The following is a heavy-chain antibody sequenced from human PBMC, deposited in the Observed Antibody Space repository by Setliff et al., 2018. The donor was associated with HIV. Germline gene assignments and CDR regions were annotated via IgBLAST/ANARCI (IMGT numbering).Heavy chain of an antibody. CDR3: ARARRAGSGPKYFQH. D-gene: IGHD2-15*01. V-gene: IGHV4-38-2*02. Sequence: PSETLSLTCTVSSYSISSGYYWSWVRQPPGKGLEWIGYIYNTGSTYYNPSLKSRVTISVDTSKNQFSLKLSSVTAADTAVYYCARARRAGSGPKYFQHWGQGTLVTVSS. CDR1: SYSISSGYY. CDR2: IYNTGST. J-gene: IGHJ1*01.